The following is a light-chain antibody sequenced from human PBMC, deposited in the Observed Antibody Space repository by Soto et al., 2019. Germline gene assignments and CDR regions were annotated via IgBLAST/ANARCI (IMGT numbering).Light chain of an antibody. CDR2: DVD. CDR1: SSDVGGYNY. Sequence: QSVLTQPRSVSGSPGQSVTISCTGTSSDVGGYNYVSWYQHHTGKAPKLMIYDVDKRPSGVPGRFSGSKSGNTASLTISGLQAEDEAGYYCCSNAGSYPFVFGTGTKVTVL. V-gene: IGLV2-11*01. J-gene: IGLJ1*01. CDR3: CSNAGSYPFV.